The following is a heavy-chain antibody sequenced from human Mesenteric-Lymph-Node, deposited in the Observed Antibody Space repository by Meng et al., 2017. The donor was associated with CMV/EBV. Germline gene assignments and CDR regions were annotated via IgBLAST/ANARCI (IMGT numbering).Heavy chain of an antibody. CDR2: TYYSGST. CDR3: ARGGYCSSTSCYSGNAFDI. J-gene: IGHJ3*02. Sequence: SETLSLTCTVSGGSISSYYWNWIRQPPGKGLEWIAYTYYSGSTNYNPSLKSRVTISVDTSKNHFSLKLSSMTAADTAVYYCARGGYCSSTSCYSGNAFDIWGQGTMVTVSS. D-gene: IGHD2-2*02. V-gene: IGHV4-59*01. CDR1: GGSISSYY.